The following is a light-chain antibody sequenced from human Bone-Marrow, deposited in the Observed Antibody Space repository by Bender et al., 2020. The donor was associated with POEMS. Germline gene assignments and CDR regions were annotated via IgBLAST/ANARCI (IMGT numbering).Light chain of an antibody. J-gene: IGLJ3*02. V-gene: IGLV2-23*02. CDR3: CSYAGSYTFWV. Sequence: QSALTQPASVSESPGLSITISCTGTSSDVGNYDLVSWYQQHPGKVPKLLIYEVNQRPSGVPDRFSGSKSGNTASLTISGLQAEDAADYYCCSYAGSYTFWVFGGGTKLTAL. CDR2: EVN. CDR1: SSDVGNYDL.